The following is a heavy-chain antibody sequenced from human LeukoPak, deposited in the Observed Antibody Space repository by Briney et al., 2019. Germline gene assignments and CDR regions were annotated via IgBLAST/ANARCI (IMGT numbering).Heavy chain of an antibody. CDR1: GFPFSSYA. V-gene: IGHV3-23*01. D-gene: IGHD6-13*01. J-gene: IGHJ4*02. CDR2: ISGSGGST. Sequence: GGSLRLSCAASGFPFSSYAMSWVRQAPGKGLEWVSAISGSGGSTYYADSVKGRFTISRDNSKNTLYLQMNRLRAEDTAVYYCAKRGLAAALFRWGQGTLVTVSS. CDR3: AKRGLAAALFR.